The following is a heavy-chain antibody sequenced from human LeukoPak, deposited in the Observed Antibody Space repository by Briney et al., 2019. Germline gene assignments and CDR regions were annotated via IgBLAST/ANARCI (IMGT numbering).Heavy chain of an antibody. CDR3: ARESTSWNGHIDY. CDR2: IYYSGST. J-gene: IGHJ4*02. V-gene: IGHV4-39*02. Sequence: SETLSLTCTVSGDSISSGSYYWGWIRQPPGKGLGWIGSIYYSGSTYYNPSLKSRVTISVDTSKNQFSLKLSSVTAADSAVFYCARESTSWNGHIDYWGQGTLVTVSS. CDR1: GDSISSGSYY. D-gene: IGHD2-2*01.